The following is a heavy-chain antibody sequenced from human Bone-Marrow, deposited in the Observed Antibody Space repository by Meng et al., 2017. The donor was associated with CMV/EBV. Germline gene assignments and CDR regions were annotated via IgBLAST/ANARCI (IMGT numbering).Heavy chain of an antibody. V-gene: IGHV4-59*01. CDR2: ISHSGST. CDR3: ARDYRQGADYYFDY. Sequence: SETLSLTCTVSGGSISSYYWSWIRQPPGKGLEWIGSISHSGSTNYNPSLKSRVTFSVGTSKNQFSLNLTSVTAADTAVYYCARDYRQGADYYFDYWGQGTLVTVSS. CDR1: GGSISSYY. J-gene: IGHJ4*02. D-gene: IGHD4-11*01.